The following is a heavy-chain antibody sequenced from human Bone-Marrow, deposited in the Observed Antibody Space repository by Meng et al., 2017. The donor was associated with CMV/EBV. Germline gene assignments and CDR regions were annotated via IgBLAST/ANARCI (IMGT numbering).Heavy chain of an antibody. V-gene: IGHV3-48*03. CDR3: ARDGRWLTYYYYYGMDV. J-gene: IGHJ6*02. Sequence: GESLKISCAASGFTFSSYEMNWVRQAPGKGLEWVSYISSSGSTIYYADSVKGRFTISRDNAKNSLYLQMNSLRAEDTAVYYCARDGRWLTYYYYYGMDVWGQGPTVTVYS. CDR2: ISSSGSTI. CDR1: GFTFSSYE. D-gene: IGHD6-19*01.